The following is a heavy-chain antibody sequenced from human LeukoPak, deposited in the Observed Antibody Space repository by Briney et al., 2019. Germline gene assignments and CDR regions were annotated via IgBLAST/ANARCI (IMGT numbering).Heavy chain of an antibody. CDR1: GFTFSSYS. V-gene: IGHV3-21*01. D-gene: IGHD3-22*01. Sequence: GGSLRLSCAASGFTFSSYSMNWVRQAPGKGLEWVSSISNSSSYIYYADSVKGRFTISRDNAKNSLYLQMNSLRAEDTAVYYCARDPGDYYDSSGYYLPPLDYWGQGTLVTVSS. J-gene: IGHJ4*02. CDR2: ISNSSSYI. CDR3: ARDPGDYYDSSGYYLPPLDY.